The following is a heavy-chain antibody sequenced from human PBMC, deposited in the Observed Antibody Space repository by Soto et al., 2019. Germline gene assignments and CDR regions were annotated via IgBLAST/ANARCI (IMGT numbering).Heavy chain of an antibody. CDR2: IIPIFGTA. J-gene: IGHJ4*02. V-gene: IGHV1-69*13. Sequence: SVKVSCKASGGTFSSYAISWVRQAPGQGLEWMGGIIPIFGTANYAQKFQGRVTITADESTSTAYMELSSLRSEDTAVYYCASPSYDSSGYYYGFDYWGQGTLVTVSS. CDR3: ASPSYDSSGYYYGFDY. D-gene: IGHD3-22*01. CDR1: GGTFSSYA.